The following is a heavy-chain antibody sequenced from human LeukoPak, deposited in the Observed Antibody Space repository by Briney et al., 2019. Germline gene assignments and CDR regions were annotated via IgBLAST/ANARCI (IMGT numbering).Heavy chain of an antibody. D-gene: IGHD2-2*01. J-gene: IGHJ3*02. CDR1: GVSISSYY. V-gene: IGHV4-59*08. CDR2: IYYSGST. CDR3: ARRPAPLPAAPHDAFDI. Sequence: SETLSLTCTVSGVSISSYYWSWIRQPPGKGLEWIGYIYYSGSTNYNPSLKSRVTISVDTSKNQFSLKLSSVTAANTAVYYCARRPAPLPAAPHDAFDIWGQGTMVTVSS.